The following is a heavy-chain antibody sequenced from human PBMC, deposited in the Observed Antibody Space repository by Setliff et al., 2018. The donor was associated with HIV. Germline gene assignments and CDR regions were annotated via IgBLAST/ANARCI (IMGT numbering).Heavy chain of an antibody. CDR2: FYYTGST. V-gene: IGHV4-59*11. J-gene: IGHJ4*02. D-gene: IGHD2-2*02. CDR3: ARHTVFVRYFDH. CDR1: AASIRSHY. Sequence: SETLSLTCTVSAASIRSHYWSWIRQSPGKGLEWIGNFYYTGSTDYNPSFKSRVTISLDKSDNQNSLNLSSATAADTAVYYCARHTVFVRYFDHWGQGMLVTVSS.